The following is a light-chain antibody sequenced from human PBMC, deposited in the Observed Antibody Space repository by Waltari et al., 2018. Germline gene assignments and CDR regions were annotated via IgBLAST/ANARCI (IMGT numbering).Light chain of an antibody. J-gene: IGLJ2*01. CDR3: VLHMGNLVFGGVV. Sequence: QTVVTQEPSFSVSPGGPVTLPCCLSSRPFLSRHSPSWHQQTPGQAPRTLIYSTNSRSSGVPDRFSGSILGNKAALTITGAQADDESVYYCVLHMGNLVFGGVVFGGGTKLTVL. CDR2: STN. V-gene: IGLV8-61*01. CDR1: SRPFLSRHS.